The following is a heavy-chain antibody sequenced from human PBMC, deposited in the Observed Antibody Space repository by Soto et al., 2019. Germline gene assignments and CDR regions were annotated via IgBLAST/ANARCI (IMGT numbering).Heavy chain of an antibody. CDR1: GFTFSSYG. CDR3: AKAPFDY. J-gene: IGHJ4*02. V-gene: IGHV3-30*18. Sequence: SLRLSCAASGFTFSSYGMHWVRQAPGKGLEWVAVISYDGSNKYYADSVKGRFTISRDNSKNTLYLQMNSLRAEDTAVYYCAKAPFDYWGQGTLVTVS. CDR2: ISYDGSNK.